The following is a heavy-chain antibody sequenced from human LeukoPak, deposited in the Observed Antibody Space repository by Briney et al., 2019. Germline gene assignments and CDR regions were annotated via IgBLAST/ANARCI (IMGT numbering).Heavy chain of an antibody. Sequence: GGSLRLSCAASGFPFSSYNMNWVRQAPGKGLEWVSYISGSGRTIDYADSVRGRFTISRDNAKDSLYLQMNSLGDEDTAVYYCVRISSTWYGDYWGQGTLVTVS. CDR3: VRISSTWYGDY. V-gene: IGHV3-48*02. CDR1: GFPFSSYN. J-gene: IGHJ4*02. D-gene: IGHD6-13*01. CDR2: ISGSGRTI.